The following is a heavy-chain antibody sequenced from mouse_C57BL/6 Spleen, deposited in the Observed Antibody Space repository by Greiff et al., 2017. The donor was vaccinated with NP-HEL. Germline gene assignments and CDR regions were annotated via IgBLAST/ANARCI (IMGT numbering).Heavy chain of an antibody. CDR3: ARGEDYSNVWYFDV. D-gene: IGHD2-5*01. CDR2: IYWDDDK. J-gene: IGHJ1*03. Sequence: QVTLKESGPGILQSSQTLSLTCSFSGFSLSTSGMGVSWIRQPSGKGLEWLAHIYWDDDKRYNPSLKRRLTIFKDTSRNPVFLKITSVDTADTATYYCARGEDYSNVWYFDVWGTGTTVTVSS. V-gene: IGHV8-12*01. CDR1: GFSLSTSGMG.